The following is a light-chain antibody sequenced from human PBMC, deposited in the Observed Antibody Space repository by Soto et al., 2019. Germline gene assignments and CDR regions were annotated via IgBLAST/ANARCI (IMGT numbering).Light chain of an antibody. CDR1: QSISSY. CDR2: AAS. V-gene: IGKV1-39*01. CDR3: QQSHSTPIT. Sequence: DIQMTHSPSSLSASVGDRVTITWLTSQSISSYLSWYQQKPGEAPKLLIFAASSLQGGVPSRFSGSGSETDFTLTISSLQPEDFATYYCQQSHSTPITFGQGTRLEIK. J-gene: IGKJ5*01.